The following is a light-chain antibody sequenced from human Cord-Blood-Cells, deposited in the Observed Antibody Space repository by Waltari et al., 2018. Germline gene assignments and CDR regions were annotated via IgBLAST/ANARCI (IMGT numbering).Light chain of an antibody. CDR2: EGS. V-gene: IGLV2-23*01. CDR1: SSAVGSYNL. J-gene: IGLJ2*01. Sequence: QSALTQPASVSGSPGQSITLSCTGTSSAVGSYNLVSWYQQHPGKAPKLMIYEGSKRPSGVSNRLSGSKSGNTASLTISGLQAEDEADYYCCSYAGSVVFGGGTKLTVL. CDR3: CSYAGSVV.